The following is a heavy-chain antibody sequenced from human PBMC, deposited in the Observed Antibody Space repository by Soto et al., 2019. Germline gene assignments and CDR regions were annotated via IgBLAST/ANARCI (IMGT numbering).Heavy chain of an antibody. D-gene: IGHD3-10*01. J-gene: IGHJ4*02. V-gene: IGHV4-59*01. CDR1: GGSISTYY. CDR2: IHYSGTT. CDR3: ARADTSGSVRRLFDY. Sequence: ETLSLTCTVSGGSISTYYWNWIRQPPGKELEWIGYIHYSGTTNYNPSLKSRVTISVDTSKNQLSLKLSSVTAADTAVYYCARADTSGSVRRLFDYWGQGTLVTVSS.